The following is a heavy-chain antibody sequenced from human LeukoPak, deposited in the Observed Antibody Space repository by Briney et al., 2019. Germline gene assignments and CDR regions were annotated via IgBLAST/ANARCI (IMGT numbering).Heavy chain of an antibody. J-gene: IGHJ4*02. Sequence: SETLSLSCAVYGGSFSGYYWSWICQPPGKGLEWIGEINHSGSTNYNPSLKSRVTISVDTSKNQFSLKLSSVTAADTAVYYCARQGFYDSGGSPGYWGQGTLVTVSS. CDR1: GGSFSGYY. CDR2: INHSGST. CDR3: ARQGFYDSGGSPGY. V-gene: IGHV4-34*01. D-gene: IGHD3-22*01.